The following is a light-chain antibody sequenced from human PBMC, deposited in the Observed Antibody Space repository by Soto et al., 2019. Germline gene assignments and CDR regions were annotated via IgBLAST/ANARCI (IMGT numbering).Light chain of an antibody. Sequence: EIVMTQSPATLSVSPGERATISCRASQSVNSNLAWYRQKPGQAPRLLISDASTRATGVPARFSGSGSGTEFTLTISSLQSEDSGIYYCQQYTFWPPLTFGGGTKVEIK. V-gene: IGKV3-15*01. CDR3: QQYTFWPPLT. CDR2: DAS. J-gene: IGKJ4*01. CDR1: QSVNSN.